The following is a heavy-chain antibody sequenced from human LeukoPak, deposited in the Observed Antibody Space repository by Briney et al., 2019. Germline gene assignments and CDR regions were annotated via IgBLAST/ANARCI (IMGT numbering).Heavy chain of an antibody. J-gene: IGHJ3*02. Sequence: PGGSLRLSCAASGFTFSSYLMHWVRQAPGKGLVWVSRIISDASSTTYADSVKGRFTISRDNAKDTLYLQMNSLRAEDTAVYYCAREDVNIEVAASGPFVIWRLGTMLTVSS. CDR3: AREDVNIEVAASGPFVI. V-gene: IGHV3-74*01. CDR2: IISDASST. CDR1: GFTFSSYL. D-gene: IGHD6-19*01.